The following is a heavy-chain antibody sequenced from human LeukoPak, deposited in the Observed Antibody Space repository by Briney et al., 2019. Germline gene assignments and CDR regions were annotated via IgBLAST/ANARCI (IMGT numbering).Heavy chain of an antibody. D-gene: IGHD3-9*01. Sequence: SETLSLTCAVYGGSFSGYYWSWIRQPPGNGLEWIGEINHSGSTNYNPSLKSRVTISVDTSKNQFSLKLSSVTAADTAVYYRARDRLLRYFDWSTTCFDYWGQGTLVTVSS. CDR1: GGSFSGYY. CDR3: ARDRLLRYFDWSTTCFDY. V-gene: IGHV4-34*01. J-gene: IGHJ4*02. CDR2: INHSGST.